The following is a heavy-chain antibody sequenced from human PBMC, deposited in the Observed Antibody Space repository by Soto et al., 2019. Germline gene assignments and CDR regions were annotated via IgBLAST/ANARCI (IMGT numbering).Heavy chain of an antibody. J-gene: IGHJ4*02. Sequence: QVQLQQWGAGLLKPSETLSLTCAVYGGSFSGYYWSWIRQPPGKGLEWIGEINHSGSTNYNPSLKRPVTIAVDTSKNQSSPKLGSVTAADTAVYYCAREPVTPRPLSAAYYFDYWGQGTLVTVSS. D-gene: IGHD4-17*01. CDR3: AREPVTPRPLSAAYYFDY. CDR1: GGSFSGYY. V-gene: IGHV4-34*01. CDR2: INHSGST.